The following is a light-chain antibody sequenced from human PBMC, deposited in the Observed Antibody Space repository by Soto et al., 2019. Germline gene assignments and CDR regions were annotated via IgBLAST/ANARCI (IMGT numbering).Light chain of an antibody. CDR2: WGN. CDR3: AAWDDSLSGAV. J-gene: IGLJ7*01. Sequence: QSVLTQPPSASGTPGQRVTISCSGSSSNIGSNYVYWYQQLPGAAPKLLIYWGNQRPSGVPDRFSGSKSGTSASLAISGLRSDDEADYYCAAWDDSLSGAVFGGGTKLTVL. V-gene: IGLV1-47*01. CDR1: SSNIGSNY.